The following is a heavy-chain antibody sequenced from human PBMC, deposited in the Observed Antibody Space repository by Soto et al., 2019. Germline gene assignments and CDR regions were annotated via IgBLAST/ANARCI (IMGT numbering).Heavy chain of an antibody. CDR3: AKVRGGSCCGAFDI. Sequence: QVQLVESGGGVVQPGRSLRLSCAASGFTFSSYGIHWVRQAPGKGLEWVAVISNDGTNKYYVDSVKGRFTISRDNSNNTLYLQMNSLRAEDTAVYYCAKVRGGSCCGAFDIWGQGIMVTVSS. V-gene: IGHV3-30*18. D-gene: IGHD2-15*01. J-gene: IGHJ3*02. CDR2: ISNDGTNK. CDR1: GFTFSSYG.